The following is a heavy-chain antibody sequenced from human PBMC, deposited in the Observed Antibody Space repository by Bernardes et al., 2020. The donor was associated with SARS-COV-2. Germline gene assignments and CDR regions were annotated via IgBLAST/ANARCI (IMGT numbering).Heavy chain of an antibody. Sequence: SVKVSCMASGGSISTYITSWVRQAPGQGLEWMGGIIPVFGTANYAQRFQGRVTITADESTSTVYMELSSLRSDDTAVYYCARGPNGDNFVGVDYWGQGTLVTVSS. CDR1: GGSISTYI. J-gene: IGHJ4*02. D-gene: IGHD4-17*01. V-gene: IGHV1-69*13. CDR2: IIPVFGTA. CDR3: ARGPNGDNFVGVDY.